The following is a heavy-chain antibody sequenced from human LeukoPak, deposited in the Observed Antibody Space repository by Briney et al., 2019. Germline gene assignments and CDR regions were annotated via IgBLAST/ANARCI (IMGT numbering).Heavy chain of an antibody. CDR2: ISGGGTST. J-gene: IGHJ6*02. CDR3: AKDPGDYGAVGDFYYYGMDV. V-gene: IGHV3-23*01. CDR1: GFSFRNYA. D-gene: IGHD4-17*01. Sequence: GGSLRLSCAASGFSFRNYAMNWVRQAPGKGLEWVSTISGGGTSTYYADSVKGRFTISRDNSKNTLYLQMNSLRAEDTALYYCAKDPGDYGAVGDFYYYGMDVWGQGTTVTVSS.